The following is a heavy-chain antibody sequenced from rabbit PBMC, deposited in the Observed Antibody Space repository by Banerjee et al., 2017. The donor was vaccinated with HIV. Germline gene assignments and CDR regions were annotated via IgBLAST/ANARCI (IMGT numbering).Heavy chain of an antibody. D-gene: IGHD6-1*01. Sequence: QQQLEESGGGLVKPGGTLTLTCTASGIDFSNYYMSWVRQAPGKGLEWIGIIYAGKGSADYASWVNGRFTISSDNAQNTVDLQMNSLTAADTATYFCARNDYVGDGYANLWGQGTLVTVS. CDR3: ARNDYVGDGYANL. V-gene: IGHV1S43*01. CDR1: GIDFSNYY. J-gene: IGHJ4*01. CDR2: IYAGKGSA.